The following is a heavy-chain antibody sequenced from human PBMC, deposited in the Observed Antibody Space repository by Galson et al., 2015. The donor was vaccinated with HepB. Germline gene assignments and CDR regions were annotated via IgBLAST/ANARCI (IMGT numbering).Heavy chain of an antibody. J-gene: IGHJ2*01. CDR1: GGTFSSYA. D-gene: IGHD5-24*01. V-gene: IGHV1-69*13. Sequence: SVKVSCKASGGTFSSYAISWVRQAPGQGLEWMGGIIPIFGTANYAQKFQGRVTITADESTSTAYMELSSLRSEDTAVYYCARDPMATTDWYFDLWGRGTLVTVSS. CDR3: ARDPMATTDWYFDL. CDR2: IIPIFGTA.